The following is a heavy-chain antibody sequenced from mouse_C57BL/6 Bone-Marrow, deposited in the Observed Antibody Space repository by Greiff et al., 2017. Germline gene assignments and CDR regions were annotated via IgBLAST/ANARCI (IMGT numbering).Heavy chain of an antibody. V-gene: IGHV1-54*01. CDR3: ARSKGDGYYGY. CDR2: INPGSGGT. Sequence: VQLVESGAELVRPGTSVKVSCKASGYAFTNYLIEWVKQRPGQGLEWIGVINPGSGGTNYNEKFKGKATLTADKSSSTAYMQLSSLTSEDSAVYFCARSKGDGYYGYWGQGTTLTVSS. D-gene: IGHD2-3*01. J-gene: IGHJ2*01. CDR1: GYAFTNYL.